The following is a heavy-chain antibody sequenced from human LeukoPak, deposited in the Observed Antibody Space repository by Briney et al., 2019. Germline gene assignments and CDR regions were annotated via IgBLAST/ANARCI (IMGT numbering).Heavy chain of an antibody. D-gene: IGHD3-10*01. V-gene: IGHV4-39*07. J-gene: IGHJ5*02. CDR1: GGSISSSSYY. Sequence: SETLSLTCTVSGGSISSSSYYWGWIRQPPGKGLEWIGSIYHSGSTNYNPSLKSRVTISVDKSKNQFSLKLSSVTAADTAVYHCARGGYWFDPWGQGILVTVSS. CDR2: IYHSGST. CDR3: ARGGYWFDP.